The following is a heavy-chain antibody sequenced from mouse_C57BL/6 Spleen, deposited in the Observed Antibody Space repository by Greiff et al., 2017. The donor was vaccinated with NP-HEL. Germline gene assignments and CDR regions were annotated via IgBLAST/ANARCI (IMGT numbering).Heavy chain of an antibody. CDR1: GYTFTSYW. V-gene: IGHV1-69*01. CDR2: IDPSDSYT. D-gene: IGHD2-5*01. J-gene: IGHJ1*03. Sequence: VQLQQPGAELVMPGASVKLSCKASGYTFTSYWMHWVKQRPGQGLEWIGEIDPSDSYTNYNQKFKGKSTLTVDKSSSTAYMQLSSLTSEDSAVYYCARRRYYSNYNWYFDVWGTGTTVTVSS. CDR3: ARRRYYSNYNWYFDV.